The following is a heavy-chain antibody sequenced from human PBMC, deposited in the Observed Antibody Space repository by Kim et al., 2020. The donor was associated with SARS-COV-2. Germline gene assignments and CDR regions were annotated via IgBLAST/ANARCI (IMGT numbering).Heavy chain of an antibody. J-gene: IGHJ4*02. CDR3: ASWGAYYYDSSGSYFDY. D-gene: IGHD3-22*01. Sequence: FQGRVTMTRDTSTSTVYMELSSLRSEDTAVYYCASWGAYYYDSSGSYFDYWGQGTLVTVSS. V-gene: IGHV1-46*01.